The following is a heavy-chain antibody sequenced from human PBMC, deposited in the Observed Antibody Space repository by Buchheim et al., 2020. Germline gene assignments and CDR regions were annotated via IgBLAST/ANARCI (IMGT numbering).Heavy chain of an antibody. CDR1: GFTFSSYA. Sequence: EVQLLESGGGLVQPGGSLRLSCAASGFTFSSYAMSWVRQAPGKGLEWVSAIRGSGGSTYYADSVKGRFTISRDNSKNTLYLQMNSLRAEDTAVYYCAKDLGSSWLAWVNWFDPWGQGTL. V-gene: IGHV3-23*01. J-gene: IGHJ5*02. CDR3: AKDLGSSWLAWVNWFDP. CDR2: IRGSGGST. D-gene: IGHD6-13*01.